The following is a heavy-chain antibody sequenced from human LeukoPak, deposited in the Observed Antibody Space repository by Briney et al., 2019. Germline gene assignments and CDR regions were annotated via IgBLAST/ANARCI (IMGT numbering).Heavy chain of an antibody. Sequence: PSETLSLTCTVSGGSIGSYYWSWIRQPPGKGLEWIGYIYYSGSTNYNPSLKSRVTISVDTSKNQFSLKLSSVTAADTAVYYCATGRADYYDSSGQFDYWGQGTLVTVSS. D-gene: IGHD3-22*01. CDR1: GGSIGSYY. V-gene: IGHV4-59*01. J-gene: IGHJ4*02. CDR2: IYYSGST. CDR3: ATGRADYYDSSGQFDY.